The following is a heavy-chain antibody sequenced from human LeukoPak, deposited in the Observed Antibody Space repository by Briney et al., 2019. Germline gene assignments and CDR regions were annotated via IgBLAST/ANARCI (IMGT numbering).Heavy chain of an antibody. V-gene: IGHV1-8*03. CDR2: MNPNSGNT. Sequence: ASVKVSCKASGYIFTSYGISWVRQATGQGLEWMGWMNPNSGNTAYAQKFQGRVTITRNTSISTAYMELSSLRSEDTAVYYCAREDYYDSGSNDYWGQGTLVTVSS. J-gene: IGHJ4*02. D-gene: IGHD3-22*01. CDR1: GYIFTSYG. CDR3: AREDYYDSGSNDY.